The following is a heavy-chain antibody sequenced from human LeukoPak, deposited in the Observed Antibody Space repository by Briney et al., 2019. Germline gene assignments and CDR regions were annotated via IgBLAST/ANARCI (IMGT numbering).Heavy chain of an antibody. D-gene: IGHD3-10*01. Sequence: SETLSLTCTVSGGSISSCYWRWIRQPPGKGLEWIGEINHSGSTNYNPSLKSRVTISVDTSKNQFSLKLSSVTAADTAVYYCARGGGLPPPSASRWLDPWGQGTLVTVSS. J-gene: IGHJ5*02. CDR1: GGSISSCY. CDR2: INHSGST. CDR3: ARGGGLPPPSASRWLDP. V-gene: IGHV4-34*01.